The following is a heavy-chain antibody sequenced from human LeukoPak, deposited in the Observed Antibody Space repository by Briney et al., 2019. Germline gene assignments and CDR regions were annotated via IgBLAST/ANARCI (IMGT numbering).Heavy chain of an antibody. CDR3: ARDLIAVAGPQRPEYFQH. CDR2: IYNSGNT. V-gene: IGHV4-59*01. D-gene: IGHD6-19*01. J-gene: IGHJ1*01. Sequence: SETLSLTCTVSGGSISIYYWSWIRQPPGKGLEWIGYIYNSGNTNYNPSFKSRVTISEDTPKNQFSLKLSSVTAADTAVYYCARDLIAVAGPQRPEYFQHWGQGTLVTVSS. CDR1: GGSISIYY.